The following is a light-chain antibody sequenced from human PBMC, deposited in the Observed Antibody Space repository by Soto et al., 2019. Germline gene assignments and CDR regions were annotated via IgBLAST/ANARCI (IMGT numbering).Light chain of an antibody. Sequence: FLMTQSPGSRAVSLGWRSTINCKSRQSVVSNSNNYLAWFQQKPGQPPKLLISWASNRESGVPDPFSGTGSRKDFTITISSPQAEDVEVYYCKKYNSDKIKFGQGT. CDR1: QSVVSNSNNY. CDR3: KKYNSDKIK. J-gene: IGKJ5*01. CDR2: WAS. V-gene: IGKV4-1*01.